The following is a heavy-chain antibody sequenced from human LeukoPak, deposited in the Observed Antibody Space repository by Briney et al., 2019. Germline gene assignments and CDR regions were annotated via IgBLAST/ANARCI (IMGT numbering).Heavy chain of an antibody. V-gene: IGHV3-7*01. CDR2: IRQDGGDK. CDR1: GFTFDNYG. Sequence: QAGGSLRLSCAASGFTFDNYGMHWVRQAPGKGLEWLANIRQDGGDKHYVDSMKGRFTISRDNAKNSVYLQMNSLRVEDTARYYCARYSGGPGDPGGFDSWGQGTLVTVSS. CDR3: ARYSGGPGDPGGFDS. J-gene: IGHJ4*02. D-gene: IGHD2-21*01.